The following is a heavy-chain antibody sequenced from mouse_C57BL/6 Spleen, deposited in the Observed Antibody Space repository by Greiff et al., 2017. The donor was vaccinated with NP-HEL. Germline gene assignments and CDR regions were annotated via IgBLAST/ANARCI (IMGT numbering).Heavy chain of an antibody. CDR1: GYAFTNYL. CDR3: ARYEDDYGYYFDY. V-gene: IGHV1-54*01. Sequence: VQLQQSGAELVRPGTSVKVSCKASGYAFTNYLIEWVKQRPGQGLEWIGVINPGSGGTNYNEKFKGKATLTADKSSSTAYMQLSSLTSEDSAVYFCARYEDDYGYYFDYWGQGTTLTVSS. J-gene: IGHJ2*01. CDR2: INPGSGGT. D-gene: IGHD2-4*01.